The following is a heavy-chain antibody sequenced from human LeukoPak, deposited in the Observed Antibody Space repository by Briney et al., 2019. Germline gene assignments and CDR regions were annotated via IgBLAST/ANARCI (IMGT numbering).Heavy chain of an antibody. CDR3: ARHDVPGSTSLTTFQH. CDR2: IYYSGST. J-gene: IGHJ1*01. D-gene: IGHD1-26*01. CDR1: GGSLSRSGYY. Sequence: KPSETLSLTRTFPGGSLSRSGYYWGWIRPPPGKGPGGVGGIYYSGSTYYNPSLKSRVTLFVDTSKNQFSLKLSSVTATDSAVYYCARHDVPGSTSLTTFQHWGQGTLVTVSS. V-gene: IGHV4-39*01.